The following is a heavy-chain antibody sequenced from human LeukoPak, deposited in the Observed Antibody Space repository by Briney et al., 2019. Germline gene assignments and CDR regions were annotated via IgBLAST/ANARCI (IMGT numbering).Heavy chain of an antibody. D-gene: IGHD2-15*01. CDR2: INHSGST. CDR3: ARRRRAPPTYFVVVVAATPFDY. V-gene: IGHV4-34*01. CDR1: GGSFSGYY. J-gene: IGHJ4*02. Sequence: SETLSLTCAVYGGSFSGYYWCWIRQPPGKGLEWIGEINHSGSTNYNPSLKSRVTISVDMSKNQFSLKLSSVTAADTAVYYCARRRRAPPTYFVVVVAATPFDYWGQGTLVTVSS.